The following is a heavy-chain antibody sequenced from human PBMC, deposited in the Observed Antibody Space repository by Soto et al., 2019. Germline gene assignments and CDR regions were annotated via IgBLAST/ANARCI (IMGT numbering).Heavy chain of an antibody. CDR2: IYWDDDK. Sequence: QITLKESGPTLVKPTQPLTLTCTFSGFSLSSTRMAVGWIRQPPGKALEWLALIYWDDDKRYSPFLKSRLTITKDTSKYQVVLTMSNMDRIDSARYYCAHIVVAGLGYYFAYWGQGTLVPVSS. CDR3: AHIVVAGLGYYFAY. CDR1: GFSLSSTRMA. V-gene: IGHV2-5*02. D-gene: IGHD6-19*01. J-gene: IGHJ4*02.